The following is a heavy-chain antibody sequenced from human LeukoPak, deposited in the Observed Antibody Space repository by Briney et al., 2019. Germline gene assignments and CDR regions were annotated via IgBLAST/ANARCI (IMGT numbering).Heavy chain of an antibody. CDR1: GFTFSGYG. J-gene: IGHJ4*02. CDR2: IWYDGNNK. D-gene: IGHD2-15*01. CDR3: ARQHCSGGDCYFFD. V-gene: IGHV3-33*01. Sequence: GGSLRLSCAASGFTFSGYGMHWVRQAPGKGLEWVAVIWYDGNNKYYADSVKGRFTISRDNSKNTLYLQLNSLRAEDTAVYYCARQHCSGGDCYFFDWGQGTLVTVSS.